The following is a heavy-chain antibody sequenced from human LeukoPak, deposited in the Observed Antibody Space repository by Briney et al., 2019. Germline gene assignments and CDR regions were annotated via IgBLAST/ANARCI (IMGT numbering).Heavy chain of an antibody. J-gene: IGHJ4*02. CDR2: IYYSGST. CDR1: GGSISSSSYY. V-gene: IGHV4-39*07. Sequence: SETLSLTCTVSGGSISSSSYYWGWIRQPPGKGLEWIGSIYYSGSTYYNPSLMSRVTISVDTSKNQFSLKLSSVTAADTAVYYCARDRHYYDSSGPEFDYWGQGTLVTVSS. CDR3: ARDRHYYDSSGPEFDY. D-gene: IGHD3-22*01.